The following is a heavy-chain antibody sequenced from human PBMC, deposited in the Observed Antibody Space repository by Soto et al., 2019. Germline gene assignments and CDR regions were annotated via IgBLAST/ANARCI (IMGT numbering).Heavy chain of an antibody. CDR1: GFTFDTYE. Sequence: QMQLVQSGGGVVQPGRSLRLSCAASGFTFDTYEMNWVRQAPGKGLEWVAMISFAGTNDYYADSVKGRFTISRDNSNNTLFLPMNSLRVEDTAVYYSARDVNWLDPWGQGSLVTVAS. V-gene: IGHV3-30-3*01. J-gene: IGHJ5*02. CDR2: ISFAGTND. CDR3: ARDVNWLDP.